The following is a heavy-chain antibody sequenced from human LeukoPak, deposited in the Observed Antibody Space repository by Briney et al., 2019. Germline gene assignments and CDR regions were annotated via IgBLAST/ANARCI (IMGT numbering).Heavy chain of an antibody. CDR2: IYYSGST. CDR3: ARSPLRFLEWPTPYWFDP. CDR1: GGSISSYY. V-gene: IGHV4-59*01. Sequence: SETVSLTCTASGGSISSYYWSWTRQPPGKGLEWIGYIYYSGSTNYNPSLKSRVTIAVDTSKNQFSLKLSSVTAADTAVYYCARSPLRFLEWPTPYWFDPWGNGTLVPVSS. J-gene: IGHJ5*02. D-gene: IGHD3-3*01.